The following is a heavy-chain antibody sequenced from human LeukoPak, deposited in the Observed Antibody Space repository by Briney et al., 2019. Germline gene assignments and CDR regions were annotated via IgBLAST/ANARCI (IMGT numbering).Heavy chain of an antibody. Sequence: GGSLRLSCAASGFTFSTAWMNGMGWVRQAPGKGLEWVGLTKIKTDDGTPAYAALVKGRFTISRDDSKNTEYLEMHSLEAEDTAGYYCMYGGGTADYWGQGTLVSVSS. CDR3: MYGGGTADY. J-gene: IGHJ4*01. V-gene: IGHV3-15*01. CDR2: TKIKTDDGTP. D-gene: IGHD1-1*01. CDR1: GFTFSTAW.